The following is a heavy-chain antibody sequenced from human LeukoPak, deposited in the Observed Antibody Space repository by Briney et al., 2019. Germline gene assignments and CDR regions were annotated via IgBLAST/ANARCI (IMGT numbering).Heavy chain of an antibody. CDR3: ARVNYGHTAMASFDY. CDR2: IRSDGSDT. V-gene: IGHV3-74*01. D-gene: IGHD5-18*01. CDR1: GFTFSDTW. Sequence: PGGSLRLSCAASGFTFSDTWMHWVRQAPGEGLVWVSRIRSDGSDTRYAESVKGRFTIARDKSKNTLYLQMNSLRAEDTAVYYCARVNYGHTAMASFDYWGQGTLVTVSS. J-gene: IGHJ4*02.